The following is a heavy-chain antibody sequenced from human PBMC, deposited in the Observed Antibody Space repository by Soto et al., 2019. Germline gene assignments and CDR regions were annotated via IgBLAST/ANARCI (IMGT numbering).Heavy chain of an antibody. V-gene: IGHV1-69*12. J-gene: IGHJ5*02. CDR1: GGTFSSYA. CDR3: ARDRGPSSGYYPYWFDP. CDR2: IIPNFGTA. D-gene: IGHD3-22*01. Sequence: QVQLVQSGAEVKKPGSSVKVSCKASGGTFSSYAISRVRQAPGQGLEWMGEIIPNFGTANYAQKFQGRVTITADESTSTAYMELSSLISEDTAVYYCARDRGPSSGYYPYWFDPWGQGTLVTVSS.